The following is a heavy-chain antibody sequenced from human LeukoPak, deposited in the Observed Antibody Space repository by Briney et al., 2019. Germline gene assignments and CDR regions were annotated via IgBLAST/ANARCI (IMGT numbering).Heavy chain of an antibody. D-gene: IGHD2-2*01. V-gene: IGHV4-34*01. Sequence: RTSETLSLTCAVYGGSFSGYYWSWIRQPPGKGLEWIGEINHSGSTNYNPSLKSRVTISVDTSKNQFSLKLSSVTAADTAVYYCARGVPGYCSSTSCYAPYYYYYYMDVWGKGTTVTVSS. CDR1: GGSFSGYY. CDR2: INHSGST. J-gene: IGHJ6*03. CDR3: ARGVPGYCSSTSCYAPYYYYYYMDV.